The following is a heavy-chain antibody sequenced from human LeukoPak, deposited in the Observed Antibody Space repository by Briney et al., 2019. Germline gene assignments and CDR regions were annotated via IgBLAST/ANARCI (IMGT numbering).Heavy chain of an antibody. V-gene: IGHV4-34*01. CDR2: INHSGST. CDR1: GGSFSGYY. Sequence: SETLSLTCAVYGGSFSGYYWSWIRQPPGKGLEWIGEINHSGSTNYNPSLKSRVTISVDTPKNQFSLKLSSVTAADTAVYYCASSSAARPFDPWGQGTLVTVSS. CDR3: ASSSAARPFDP. J-gene: IGHJ5*02. D-gene: IGHD2-2*01.